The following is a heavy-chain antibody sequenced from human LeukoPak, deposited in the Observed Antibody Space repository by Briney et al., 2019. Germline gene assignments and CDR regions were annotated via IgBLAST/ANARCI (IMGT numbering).Heavy chain of an antibody. CDR1: GFTFADYA. CDR3: AKELEYFQH. J-gene: IGHJ1*01. Sequence: PGRSLSLSCAPSGFTFADYAMHWVRQAPGKGLEWVSLISGDGGSTYYADSVKGRFTLSRDKSKNSLYLQMNSLRTEDTALYYCAKELEYFQHWGQGNLVTASS. CDR2: ISGDGGST. V-gene: IGHV3-43*02.